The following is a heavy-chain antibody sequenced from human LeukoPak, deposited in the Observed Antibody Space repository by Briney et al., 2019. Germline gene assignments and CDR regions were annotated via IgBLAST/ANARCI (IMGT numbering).Heavy chain of an antibody. J-gene: IGHJ4*02. V-gene: IGHV3-30*02. D-gene: IGHD3-3*01. CDR3: ANNRYDFWSEGYFDY. CDR2: IRYDGSNK. Sequence: GGSLRLSCAASGFTFSSYGMHWVRQAPGKGLEWVAFIRYDGSNKYYADSVKGRFTISRDNSKNTLYLQMNSLRAEDTAVYYCANNRYDFWSEGYFDYWGQGTLVTVSS. CDR1: GFTFSSYG.